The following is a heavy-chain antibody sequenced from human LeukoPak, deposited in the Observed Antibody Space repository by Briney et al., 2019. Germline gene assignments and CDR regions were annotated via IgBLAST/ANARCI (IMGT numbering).Heavy chain of an antibody. CDR3: AKSPTRELLNY. D-gene: IGHD1-26*01. V-gene: IGHV3-74*01. Sequence: GGSLRLSCAASGFTFSRYWMHWVRQVPGKGLVWVSRINSDGSSTSYADSVKGRFTISRDNAKNTLYLQMNSLRAEDTAVYYCAKSPTRELLNYWGQGTLVTVSS. CDR1: GFTFSRYW. CDR2: INSDGSST. J-gene: IGHJ4*02.